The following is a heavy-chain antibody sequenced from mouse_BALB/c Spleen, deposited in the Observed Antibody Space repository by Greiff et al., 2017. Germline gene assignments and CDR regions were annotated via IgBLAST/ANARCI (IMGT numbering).Heavy chain of an antibody. D-gene: IGHD1-1*01. J-gene: IGHJ1*01. CDR1: GFTFNTYA. V-gene: IGHV10-1*02. Sequence: EVKLVESGGGLVQPKGSLKLSCAASGFTFNTYAMNWVRQAPGKGLEWVARIRSKSNNYATYYADSVKDRFTISRDDSQSMLYLQMNNLKTEDTAMDYCVRQYGSSFRYFDVWGAGTTVTVAS. CDR3: VRQYGSSFRYFDV. CDR2: IRSKSNNYAT.